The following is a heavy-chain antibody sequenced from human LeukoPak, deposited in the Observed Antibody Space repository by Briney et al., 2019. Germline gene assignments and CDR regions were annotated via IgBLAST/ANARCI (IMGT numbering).Heavy chain of an antibody. CDR1: GFTVSSNY. V-gene: IGHV3-53*01. Sequence: GGSLRLSCAASGFTVSSNYMSWVRQAPGKGLEWVSVIYSGGSTYNADSVKGRFTISRDNSKNTLYLQMNSLRAEDTAVYYCARVHGSGNFYYFDYWGQGTLVTVSS. J-gene: IGHJ4*02. D-gene: IGHD3-10*01. CDR2: IYSGGST. CDR3: ARVHGSGNFYYFDY.